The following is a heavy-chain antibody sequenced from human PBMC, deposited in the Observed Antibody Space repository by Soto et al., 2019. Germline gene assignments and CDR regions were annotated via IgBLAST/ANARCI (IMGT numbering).Heavy chain of an antibody. CDR1: GGSFSDYY. J-gene: IGHJ6*03. CDR3: ARGFYGSGRYSLGYYMDV. D-gene: IGHD3-10*01. V-gene: IGHV4-34*01. Sequence: QVQLQQWGAGLLKPSETLSLTCAVYGGSFSDYYWSWIRQPPGKGLEWIGEINHRGSTNYNPSLKSRVTISVDTSKNQLSLKLRSVTAADTAVYYCARGFYGSGRYSLGYYMDVWGQGTTVTVSS. CDR2: INHRGST.